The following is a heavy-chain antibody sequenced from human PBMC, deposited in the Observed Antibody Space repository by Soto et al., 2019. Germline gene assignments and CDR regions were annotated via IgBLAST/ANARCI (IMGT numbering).Heavy chain of an antibody. CDR3: AGGSDFWRFDH. V-gene: IGHV3-73*01. Sequence: PGGSLRLSCAVSGSTFSGSAKHWVRQASGKGLEWVGRVRNKVNNYATAYATSVEGRFSISRDDSGNTAYLQMNGLKTEDTAIYYCAGGSDFWRFDHWGQGTLVTVSS. CDR2: VRNKVNNYAT. CDR1: GSTFSGSA. D-gene: IGHD3-3*01. J-gene: IGHJ4*02.